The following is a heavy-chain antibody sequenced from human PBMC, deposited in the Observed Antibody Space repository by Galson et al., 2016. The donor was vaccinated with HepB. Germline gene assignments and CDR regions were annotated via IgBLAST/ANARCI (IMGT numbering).Heavy chain of an antibody. Sequence: SETLSLTCTVSGASINNNNYHWGWIRQPPERGLEWIGSVFYSGNTYLNPSLESRVTISIDPSKNQFSLKLRSVTAADTAIYYCARRMMVRGIDWLDPWGQGTLVTVSS. D-gene: IGHD3-10*01. CDR3: ARRMMVRGIDWLDP. CDR1: GASINNNNYH. CDR2: VFYSGNT. V-gene: IGHV4-39*01. J-gene: IGHJ5*02.